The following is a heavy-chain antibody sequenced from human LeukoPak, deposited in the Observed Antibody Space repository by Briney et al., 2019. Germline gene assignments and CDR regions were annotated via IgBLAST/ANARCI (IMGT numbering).Heavy chain of an antibody. V-gene: IGHV3-9*03. CDR2: ISWNSGSI. CDR1: GFTFDDYA. J-gene: IGHJ4*02. D-gene: IGHD3-10*01. Sequence: PGRSLRLSCAASGFTFDDYAMHWVRQAPGKGLEWVSGISWNSGSIGYADSVKGRFTISRDNAKNSLYLQMNSLRAEDMALYYCATEGSDYWGQGTLVTVSS. CDR3: ATEGSDY.